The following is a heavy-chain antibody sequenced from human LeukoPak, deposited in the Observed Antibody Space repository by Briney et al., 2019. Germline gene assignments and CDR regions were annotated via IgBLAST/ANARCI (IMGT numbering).Heavy chain of an antibody. Sequence: GGSLRLSCAASGFTLSSYAMSWVRQAPGKGLEWVSATSSSDAGTYYAASVRGRFTVSRDNSKNSLYLQMNSLRAEDTAVYYCARVADDYFDYWGQGTLVTVSS. CDR1: GFTLSSYA. V-gene: IGHV3-23*01. D-gene: IGHD6-19*01. J-gene: IGHJ4*02. CDR2: TSSSDAGT. CDR3: ARVADDYFDY.